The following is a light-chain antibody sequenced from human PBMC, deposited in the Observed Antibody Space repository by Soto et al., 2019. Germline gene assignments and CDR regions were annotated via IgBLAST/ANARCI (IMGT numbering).Light chain of an antibody. Sequence: EIVMTQSPATLSVSPGERLTLSCRASQSVSSRLAWYQQKPGQSPXXLIYGASTRATGIPARFSGSGSGTEFTLTISSLQSEDFGVYYCHQYNNLWTFGQGTKVDIK. CDR1: QSVSSR. V-gene: IGKV3-15*01. CDR2: GAS. CDR3: HQYNNLWT. J-gene: IGKJ1*01.